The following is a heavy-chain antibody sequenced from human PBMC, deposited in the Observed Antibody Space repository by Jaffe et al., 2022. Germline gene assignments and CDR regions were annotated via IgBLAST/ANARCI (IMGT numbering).Heavy chain of an antibody. CDR1: GGSISSGSYY. CDR2: IYTSGST. D-gene: IGHD6-19*01. Sequence: QVQLQESGPGLVKPSQTLSLTCTVSGGSISSGSYYWSWIRQPAGKGLEWIGRIYTSGSTNYNPSLKSRVTISVDTSKNQFSLKLSSVTAADTAVYYCASSTGGGPVAALGYWGQGTLVTVSS. J-gene: IGHJ4*02. V-gene: IGHV4-61*02. CDR3: ASSTGGGPVAALGY.